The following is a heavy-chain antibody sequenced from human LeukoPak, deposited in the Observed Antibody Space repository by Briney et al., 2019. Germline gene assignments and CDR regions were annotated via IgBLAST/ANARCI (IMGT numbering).Heavy chain of an antibody. CDR3: AALNMGYSYGFEVDS. V-gene: IGHV1-69*13. Sequence: SVKVSCKASGGTFSSYAISWVRQAPGQGLEWMGGIIPIFGTANYAQKFQGRVTITADESTSTAYMELSSLRSEDTAVYYCAALNMGYSYGFEVDSWGQGTLVTVSS. CDR2: IIPIFGTA. J-gene: IGHJ4*02. D-gene: IGHD5-18*01. CDR1: GGTFSSYA.